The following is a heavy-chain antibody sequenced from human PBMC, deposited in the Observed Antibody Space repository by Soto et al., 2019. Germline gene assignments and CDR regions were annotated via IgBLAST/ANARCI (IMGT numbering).Heavy chain of an antibody. Sequence: QVQLQQWGAGLLKPSETLSLTCAVYGGSFSGYYWSWIRQPPGKELEWIWEINHSGNTNYNPSLKSRVTISVDTSKNQLFLNLSSVTAADTAMYYCARHHVRGRTIAGAAEFWGQGTLVTVSS. V-gene: IGHV4-34*01. J-gene: IGHJ4*02. D-gene: IGHD6-13*01. CDR1: GGSFSGYY. CDR3: ARHHVRGRTIAGAAEF. CDR2: INHSGNT.